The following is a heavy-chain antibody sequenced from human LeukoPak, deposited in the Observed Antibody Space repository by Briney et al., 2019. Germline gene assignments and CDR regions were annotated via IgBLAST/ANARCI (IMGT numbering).Heavy chain of an antibody. CDR1: GGSISNNY. V-gene: IGHV4-59*01. J-gene: IGHJ4*02. CDR3: ARGFYDASGYSTPFDY. CDR2: IYSTGST. Sequence: SETLSLTCTVSGGSISNNYWSWIRQPPGKALEWIGYIYSTGSTNYNPSLRSRVSLSVDTSKNQFSLKLSFVAAADAAVYYCARGFYDASGYSTPFDYWGQGTLVTVSS. D-gene: IGHD3-22*01.